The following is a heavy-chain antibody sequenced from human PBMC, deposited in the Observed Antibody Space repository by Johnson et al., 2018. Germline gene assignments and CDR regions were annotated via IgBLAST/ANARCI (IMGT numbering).Heavy chain of an antibody. CDR2: IWYDGSNR. D-gene: IGHD5-12*01. J-gene: IGHJ4*02. Sequence: QVQLVQSGGGVVQPGRSPRLSCAASGFTFSSYGMHWVRQAPGKGLEWVALIWYDGSNRYYADSVKGRFTISRDNSKNTLYLQMTSLRVEDTAVYFCARDRAAVATNFDYWGQGTLVTVSS. CDR3: ARDRAAVATNFDY. V-gene: IGHV3-33*01. CDR1: GFTFSSYG.